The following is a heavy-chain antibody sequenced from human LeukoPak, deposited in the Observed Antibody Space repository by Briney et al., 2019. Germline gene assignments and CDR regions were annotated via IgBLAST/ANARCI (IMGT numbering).Heavy chain of an antibody. V-gene: IGHV1-69*05. CDR3: ARGPQSDSGSYYDY. J-gene: IGHJ4*02. CDR2: IIPIFGTA. CDR1: GGTFSSYA. D-gene: IGHD1-26*01. Sequence: SVKVSCKASGGTFSSYAISWVRQAPGQGLEWMGGIIPIFGTANYAQKFQGRATITTDESTSTAYMELSSLRSEDTAVYYCARGPQSDSGSYYDYWGQGTLVTVSS.